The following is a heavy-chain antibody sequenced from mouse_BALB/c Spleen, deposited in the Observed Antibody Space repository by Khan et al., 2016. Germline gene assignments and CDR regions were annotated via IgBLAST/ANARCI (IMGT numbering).Heavy chain of an antibody. CDR1: GFDFSRYW. Sequence: EVQLVETGGGLVQPGGSLKLSCAASGFDFSRYWMSWVRQAPGKGLEWIGEINPDSTKINCTQYFKDKVIISRDNAKNTLYLQMSKVKSEDTDSYYYASLRWYSLYYAMDYWGQGTSVTVSS. V-gene: IGHV4-1*02. D-gene: IGHD2-10*01. J-gene: IGHJ4*01. CDR3: ASLRWYSLYYAMDY. CDR2: INPDSTKI.